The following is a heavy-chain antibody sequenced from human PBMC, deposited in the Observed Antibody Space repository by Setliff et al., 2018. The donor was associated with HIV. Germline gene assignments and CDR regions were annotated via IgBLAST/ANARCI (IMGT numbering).Heavy chain of an antibody. Sequence: ASVTVSCKASGYTFINYAMNWVRQAPGQGLEWMGWINTNSGSPTYAQAFTGRFVFSVDTSVTTAYLQISSLKAEDTAIYYCARALYGDYGGDVNWMDPWGQGTLVTVSS. CDR2: INTNSGSP. CDR1: GYTFINYA. CDR3: ARALYGDYGGDVNWMDP. J-gene: IGHJ5*02. D-gene: IGHD4-17*01. V-gene: IGHV7-4-1*02.